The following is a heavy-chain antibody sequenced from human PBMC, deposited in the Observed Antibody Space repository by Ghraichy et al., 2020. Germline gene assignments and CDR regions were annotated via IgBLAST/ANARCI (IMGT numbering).Heavy chain of an antibody. CDR1: GDSISSYY. V-gene: IGHV4-4*07. D-gene: IGHD2-15*01. Sequence: SETLSLTCTVSGDSISSYYWSWIRQSAGKGLEWIGRIYTSGNPDYNPSLKSRVTTSVDTSKNQFFLKLSSVTAADTAVYFCARVSRYCSGGDCYSDGVLDYWGQGTLVTVSS. CDR2: IYTSGNP. J-gene: IGHJ4*02. CDR3: ARVSRYCSGGDCYSDGVLDY.